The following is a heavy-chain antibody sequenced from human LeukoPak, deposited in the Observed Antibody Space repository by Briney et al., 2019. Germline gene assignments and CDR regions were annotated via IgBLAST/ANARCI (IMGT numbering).Heavy chain of an antibody. Sequence: KPSETLSLTCTVSGGSISSSSYYWGWIRQPPGKGLEWIGSIYYSGSTYYNPSLKSRVTISVDTSKNQFSLKLSSVTAADTAVYYCARAKIGSGWYLAWGQGTLVTVSS. V-gene: IGHV4-39*07. CDR1: GGSISSSSYY. CDR2: IYYSGST. J-gene: IGHJ4*02. D-gene: IGHD6-19*01. CDR3: ARAKIGSGWYLA.